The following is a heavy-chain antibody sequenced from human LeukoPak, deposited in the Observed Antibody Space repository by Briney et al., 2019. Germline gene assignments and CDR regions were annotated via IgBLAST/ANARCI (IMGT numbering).Heavy chain of an antibody. D-gene: IGHD6-19*01. CDR3: ASLIAVTGYFDF. Sequence: GGSLRLSCAASGFTFSSYAMHWVRQAPGKGLEWVAVISYDGSNKYYADSVKGRFTISRDNSKNTLYLQMNSLRAEDTAVYYCASLIAVTGYFDFWGQGTLVTVSS. CDR2: ISYDGSNK. V-gene: IGHV3-30-3*01. CDR1: GFTFSSYA. J-gene: IGHJ4*02.